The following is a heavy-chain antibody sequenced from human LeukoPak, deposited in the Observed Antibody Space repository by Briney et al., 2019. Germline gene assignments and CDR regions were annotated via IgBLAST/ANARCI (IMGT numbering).Heavy chain of an antibody. Sequence: PGGSLRLSCAASGFTFSRHLMHWVRQAQGKGLVWVSRINNDGSGANYADSVKGRFTISRDNAENTLYLQMSSLRAEDTAVYYCTSDTVYTALGIDYWGQGTLVTVSS. CDR2: INNDGSGA. V-gene: IGHV3-74*01. J-gene: IGHJ4*02. D-gene: IGHD5/OR15-5a*01. CDR3: TSDTVYTALGIDY. CDR1: GFTFSRHL.